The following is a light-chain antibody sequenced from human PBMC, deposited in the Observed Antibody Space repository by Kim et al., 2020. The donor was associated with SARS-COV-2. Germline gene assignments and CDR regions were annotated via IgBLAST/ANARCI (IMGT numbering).Light chain of an antibody. J-gene: IGKJ2*01. CDR3: QQSYSIPHT. CDR2: GAS. Sequence: STTVRDRITNTCRASQNIRSYLNWYQQKPGKAPNLLIYGASSLQSGVPSRFSGSGSGTDFTLTISSLQPEDFATYYCQQSYSIPHTFGQGTKLEI. CDR1: QNIRSY. V-gene: IGKV1-39*01.